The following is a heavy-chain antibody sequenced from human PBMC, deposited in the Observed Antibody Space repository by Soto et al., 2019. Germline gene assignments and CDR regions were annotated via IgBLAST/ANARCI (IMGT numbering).Heavy chain of an antibody. CDR3: ARDGGVAATLASYFDY. J-gene: IGHJ4*02. Sequence: GGSLRLSCAASGFTFNSYSMNWVRQAPGKGLEWVSSMSRSSRYIYYADSVKGRFTISRDNAKNSVYLQMNSLRAEDTAVYYCARDGGVAATLASYFDYWGQGTLVTVSS. D-gene: IGHD2-15*01. CDR1: GFTFNSYS. CDR2: MSRSSRYI. V-gene: IGHV3-21*01.